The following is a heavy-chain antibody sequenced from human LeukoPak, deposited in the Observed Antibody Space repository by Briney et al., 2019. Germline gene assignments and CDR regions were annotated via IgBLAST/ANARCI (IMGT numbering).Heavy chain of an antibody. J-gene: IGHJ4*02. D-gene: IGHD4-17*01. Sequence: GGSLRLSCAASGFSFSSYAISWVRQAPGEGLEWVSGISASGDSTYYADSVKGRFTISRDNSRNTLYMQMNSLRAEDAAVYYCAKSPYGDYYLDFDYWGQGTLVTVSS. CDR1: GFSFSSYA. V-gene: IGHV3-23*01. CDR3: AKSPYGDYYLDFDY. CDR2: ISASGDST.